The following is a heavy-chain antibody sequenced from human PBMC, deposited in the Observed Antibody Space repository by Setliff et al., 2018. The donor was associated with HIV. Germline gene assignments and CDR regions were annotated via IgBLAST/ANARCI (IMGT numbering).Heavy chain of an antibody. J-gene: IGHJ4*02. V-gene: IGHV1-69*05. Sequence: SVKVSCKASGYTFSSYAINWVRQAPGQGLEWMGGIIPIFGTANYAQKFQGRVTITTDESTSTAYMELSSLRSEDTAVYYCARAERGYSYGKGYYFDYWGQGTLVTVSS. D-gene: IGHD5-18*01. CDR2: IIPIFGTA. CDR1: GYTFSSYA. CDR3: ARAERGYSYGKGYYFDY.